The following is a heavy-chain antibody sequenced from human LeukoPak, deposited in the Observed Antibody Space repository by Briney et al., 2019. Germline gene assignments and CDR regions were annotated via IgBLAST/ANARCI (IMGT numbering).Heavy chain of an antibody. CDR1: GFTFSSYA. Sequence: AGGSLRLSCAASGFTFSSYAMSWVRQAPGKGLEWVSAISGSGGSTYYAGSVKGRFTISRDNSKNTLYLQMNCLRAEDTAVYYCAKDRMGAARDHFDYWGQGTLVTVSS. CDR2: ISGSGGST. J-gene: IGHJ4*02. D-gene: IGHD1-26*01. V-gene: IGHV3-23*01. CDR3: AKDRMGAARDHFDY.